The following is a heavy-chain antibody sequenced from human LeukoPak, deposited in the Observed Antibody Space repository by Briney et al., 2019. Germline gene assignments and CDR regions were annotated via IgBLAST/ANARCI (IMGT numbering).Heavy chain of an antibody. CDR2: FNPDSGGT. D-gene: IGHD6-13*01. Sequence: VASVKVSCKASGYTFTGYYMHWVRQAPGQGLEWMGWFNPDSGGTHYAQKFQGRVTMTRGTSISTAYMELNRLRSDDTAVYYCARQQQLLDYWGQGTLVTVSS. V-gene: IGHV1-2*02. CDR1: GYTFTGYY. CDR3: ARQQQLLDY. J-gene: IGHJ4*02.